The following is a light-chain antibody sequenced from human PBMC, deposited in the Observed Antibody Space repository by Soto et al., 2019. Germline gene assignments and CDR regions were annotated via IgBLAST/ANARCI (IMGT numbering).Light chain of an antibody. J-gene: IGLJ2*01. Sequence: QSVLTQPPSASGTPGQTVTISCSGSTSNIGTNYVYWYQQLPGTAPKLLIYRNNQRPSGVPDRFSGSKSGPSASLAISGLRSEDEADYYCAAWDDSLSGSVVFVGGTKLTVL. V-gene: IGLV1-47*01. CDR3: AAWDDSLSGSVV. CDR1: TSNIGTNY. CDR2: RNN.